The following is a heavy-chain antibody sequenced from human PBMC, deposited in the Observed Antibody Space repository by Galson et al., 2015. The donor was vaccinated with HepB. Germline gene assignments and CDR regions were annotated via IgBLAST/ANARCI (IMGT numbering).Heavy chain of an antibody. D-gene: IGHD3-3*01. Sequence: SLRLSCAASGFTFSSYAMHWVRQAPGKGLEYVSAISSNGGSTYYADSVKGRFTISRDNSKNTLYLQMSSLRAEDTAVYYCVRGPPYYDFWSGYNNWFDPWGQGTLVTVSS. CDR2: ISSNGGST. CDR3: VRGPPYYDFWSGYNNWFDP. V-gene: IGHV3-64D*06. CDR1: GFTFSSYA. J-gene: IGHJ5*02.